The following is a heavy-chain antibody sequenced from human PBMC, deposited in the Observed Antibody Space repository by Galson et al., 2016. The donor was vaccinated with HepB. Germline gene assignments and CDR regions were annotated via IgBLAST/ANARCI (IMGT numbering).Heavy chain of an antibody. CDR2: ISGSGSNT. CDR3: ARDIGDCSSGTCYSDYRDY. J-gene: IGHJ4*02. D-gene: IGHD2-15*01. V-gene: IGHV3-23*01. Sequence: SLRLSCAASGFTFSSYAIRWVRQAPGKGLEWVSAISGSGSNTYYADSVKGRFAISRDNSKNTLFLQMSSLRAEDSAVYYCARDIGDCSSGTCYSDYRDYWGQGTLVAVSS. CDR1: GFTFSSYA.